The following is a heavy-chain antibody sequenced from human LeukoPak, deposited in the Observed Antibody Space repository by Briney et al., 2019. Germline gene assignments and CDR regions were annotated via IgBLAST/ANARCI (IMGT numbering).Heavy chain of an antibody. CDR1: GYTFTGYY. CDR2: INPNSGGT. J-gene: IGHJ4*02. V-gene: IGHV1-2*02. Sequence: ASVTVSCKASGYTFTGYYMHWVRQAPGQGLEWMGWINPNSGGTNYAQKFQGRVTMTRDTSISTAYMELSRLRSDDTAVYYCAGALGRGTRVPTYWGQETLVTVPS. CDR3: AGALGRGTRVPTY. D-gene: IGHD3-16*01.